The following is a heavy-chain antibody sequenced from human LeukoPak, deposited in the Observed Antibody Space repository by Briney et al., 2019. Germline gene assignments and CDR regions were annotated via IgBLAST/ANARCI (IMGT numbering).Heavy chain of an antibody. V-gene: IGHV4-31*03. CDR1: GGSISSGGYY. J-gene: IGHJ5*02. D-gene: IGHD4-23*01. CDR3: ARIVFDYGGNSRWIYWFDP. Sequence: SETLSLTCTVSGGSISSGGYYWSWIRQHPGKGLEWIGYIYYSGCTYYNPSLKSRVTISVDTSKNQFSLKLSSVTAADTAVYYCARIVFDYGGNSRWIYWFDPWGQGTLVTVSS. CDR2: IYYSGCT.